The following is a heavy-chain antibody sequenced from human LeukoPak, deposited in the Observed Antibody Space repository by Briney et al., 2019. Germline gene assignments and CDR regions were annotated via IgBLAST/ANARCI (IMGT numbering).Heavy chain of an antibody. J-gene: IGHJ4*02. CDR3: ARDRATYYYDSSGLGLGY. D-gene: IGHD3-22*01. V-gene: IGHV3-30*19. CDR2: ISYDGSNK. Sequence: GGSLRLSCAASGFTFSSYGMHWVRQAPGKGLEWVTVISYDGSNKYYADSVKGRFTISRDNSKNTLYLQMNSLRAEDTAVYYCARDRATYYYDSSGLGLGYWGQGTLVTVSS. CDR1: GFTFSSYG.